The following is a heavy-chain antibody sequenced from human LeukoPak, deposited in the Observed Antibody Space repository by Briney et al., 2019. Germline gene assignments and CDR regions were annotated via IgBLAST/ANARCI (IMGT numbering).Heavy chain of an antibody. V-gene: IGHV4-38-2*02. CDR2: IDHSGST. J-gene: IGHJ5*02. CDR1: GYSISSGFY. D-gene: IGHD1-1*01. CDR3: ARTGGNWFDP. Sequence: PSETLSPTCTVSGYSISSGFYWVWIRQPPGKGLEWIGSIDHSGSTYYNPSLKSRVTISVDTSKNQFSLNLSSVTAADTAVYYCARTGGNWFDPWGQGTLVTVSS.